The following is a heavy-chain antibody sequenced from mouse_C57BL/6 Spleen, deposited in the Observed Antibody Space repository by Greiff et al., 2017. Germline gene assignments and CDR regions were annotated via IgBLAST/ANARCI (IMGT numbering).Heavy chain of an antibody. CDR2: IWSGGST. V-gene: IGHV2-2*01. Sequence: VNLVESGPGLVQPSQSLSITCTVSGFSLTSYGVHWVRQSPGKGLEWLGVIWSGGSTDYNAAFISRLSISKDNSKSQVFFKMNSLQADDTAIYYCARNRGTTVVADFDYWGQGTTLTVSS. J-gene: IGHJ2*01. D-gene: IGHD1-1*01. CDR1: GFSLTSYG. CDR3: ARNRGTTVVADFDY.